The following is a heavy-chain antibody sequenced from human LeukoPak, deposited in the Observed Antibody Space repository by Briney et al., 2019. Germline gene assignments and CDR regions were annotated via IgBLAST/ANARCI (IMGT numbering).Heavy chain of an antibody. CDR3: AKEVGYGEGYNWFDP. V-gene: IGHV3-30*18. D-gene: IGHD4-17*01. CDR1: GFTFSSYG. Sequence: GRSLRLTYAASGFTFSSYGMHWVRQAPGKGLEWVAVISYDGSNKYYADSVKGRFTISRDNSKNTLYLQMNSLRAEDTAVYYCAKEVGYGEGYNWFDPWGQGTLVTVSS. CDR2: ISYDGSNK. J-gene: IGHJ5*02.